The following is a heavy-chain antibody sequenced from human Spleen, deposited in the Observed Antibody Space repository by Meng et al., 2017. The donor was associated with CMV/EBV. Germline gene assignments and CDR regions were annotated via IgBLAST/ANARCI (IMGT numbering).Heavy chain of an antibody. Sequence: LTCTVSGGYISSGDYYWSWIRQPPGKGLEWIGFIYYSGSTYYNPSLKSRVTISVDKSKNHFSLRLRSVTAADTAVYYCARDHTIPLWGRGTLVTVSS. CDR1: GGYISSGDYY. D-gene: IGHD3-3*01. CDR2: IYYSGST. J-gene: IGHJ2*01. CDR3: ARDHTIPL. V-gene: IGHV4-30-4*08.